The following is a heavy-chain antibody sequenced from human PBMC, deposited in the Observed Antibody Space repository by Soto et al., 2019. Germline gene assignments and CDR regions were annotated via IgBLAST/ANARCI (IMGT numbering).Heavy chain of an antibody. CDR2: TYYRSKWYN. V-gene: IGHV6-1*01. CDR3: ARESDVVVVAATRDGFYFDY. CDR1: GDSVSSNSAA. Sequence: SQTLSLTCAISGDSVSSNSAAWNWIRQSPSRGLEWLGRTYYRSKWYNDYAVSVKSRITINPDTSKSQFSLQLNSVTPEDTAVYYCARESDVVVVAATRDGFYFDYWGQGTLVTVSS. D-gene: IGHD2-15*01. J-gene: IGHJ4*02.